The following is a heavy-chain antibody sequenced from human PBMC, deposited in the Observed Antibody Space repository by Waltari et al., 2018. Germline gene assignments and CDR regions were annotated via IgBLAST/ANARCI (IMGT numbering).Heavy chain of an antibody. CDR1: GFRFRRYW. V-gene: IGHV3-7*01. Sequence: EVQLVESGGGLVQPGGSLRLSCAASGFRFRRYWMSWVRQAPGKGLEWVANIKQDGSEKYYVDSVKGRFTISRDNANNSLYLQMNSLRAEDTAVYYCARWSSMAPVDPWGQGTLVTVSS. CDR2: IKQDGSEK. J-gene: IGHJ5*02. D-gene: IGHD6-6*01. CDR3: ARWSSMAPVDP.